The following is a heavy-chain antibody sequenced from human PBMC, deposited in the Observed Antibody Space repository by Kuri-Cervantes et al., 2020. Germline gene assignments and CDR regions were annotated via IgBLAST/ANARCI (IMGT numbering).Heavy chain of an antibody. CDR2: IYYSGST. V-gene: IGHV4-59*12. CDR3: ARVFGAIFEPFFDY. Sequence: GSLRLSCTVSGGSISSYYWSWIRQPPGKGLEWIGYIYYSGSTNYNPSLKSRVTISVDRTKNQFSLKLSSVTAADTAVYYCARVFGAIFEPFFDYWGQGTLVTVSS. J-gene: IGHJ4*02. CDR1: GGSISSYY. D-gene: IGHD3-3*01.